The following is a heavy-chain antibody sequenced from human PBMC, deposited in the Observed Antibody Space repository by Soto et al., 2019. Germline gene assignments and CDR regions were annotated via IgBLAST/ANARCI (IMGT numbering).Heavy chain of an antibody. CDR2: IYYSGNT. Sequence: PSETLSLTCSVSGGSISRGGYYWSWIRQHPGRGLEWIGYIYYSGNTYYNPSLKSRVAISVDTSKNQFSLKLSAVTAADTAVYYCARGRVGATTDYSDYWGQGTLVTVSS. J-gene: IGHJ4*02. D-gene: IGHD1-26*01. V-gene: IGHV4-31*03. CDR3: ARGRVGATTDYSDY. CDR1: GGSISRGGYY.